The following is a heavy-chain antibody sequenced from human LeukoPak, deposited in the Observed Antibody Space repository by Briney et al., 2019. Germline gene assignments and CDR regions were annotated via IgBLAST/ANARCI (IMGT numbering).Heavy chain of an antibody. V-gene: IGHV4-59*01. J-gene: IGHJ4*02. Sequence: PSETLSLTCTVSGGSISNYYWSWIRQPPGKGLEWIGHISYSGSTNSNPSLKSRVSISMDTSKNQFSLKVTSVTAADTAIFYCARVTSAYAPFDYWGQGALVTVSS. CDR2: ISYSGST. CDR3: ARVTSAYAPFDY. CDR1: GGSISNYY.